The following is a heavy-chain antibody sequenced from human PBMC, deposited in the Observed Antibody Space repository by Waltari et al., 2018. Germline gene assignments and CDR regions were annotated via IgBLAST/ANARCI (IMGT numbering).Heavy chain of an antibody. D-gene: IGHD5-12*01. CDR1: EFNFNNYA. CDR2: ISYHGINK. CDR3: ARGRSADGYITDL. V-gene: IGHV3-30*09. J-gene: IGHJ5*02. Sequence: QMQLVESGGGVVQPGGSLRLSCRGSEFNFNNYAMQWVRQAPGKGLEWVALISYHGINKYYADSVGCRFGISRDTAKNTVDLQMDSVRHEDTAVYFCARGRSADGYITDLWGQGTLVTVSS.